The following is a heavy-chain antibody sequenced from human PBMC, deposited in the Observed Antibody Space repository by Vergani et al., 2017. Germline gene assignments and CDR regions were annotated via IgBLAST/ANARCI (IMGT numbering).Heavy chain of an antibody. J-gene: IGHJ4*02. CDR3: ARGWTTVTTSYYFDY. CDR2: IYYSGST. CDR1: GGSISSYY. D-gene: IGHD4-17*01. Sequence: QLQLQESGPGLVKPSETLSLTCTVSGGSISSYYWSWIRQPPGKGLEWIGYIYYSGSTNYNPSLKSRVTISVDTSKNQFSLKLSSVTAADTAVYYCARGWTTVTTSYYFDYWGQGTLVTVSS. V-gene: IGHV4-59*01.